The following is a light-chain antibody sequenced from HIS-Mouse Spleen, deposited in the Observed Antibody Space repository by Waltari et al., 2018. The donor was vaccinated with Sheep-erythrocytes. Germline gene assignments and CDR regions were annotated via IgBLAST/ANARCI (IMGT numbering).Light chain of an antibody. CDR1: SSDVGGYNY. CDR3: SSYTSSSTPVV. J-gene: IGLJ2*01. V-gene: IGLV2-14*01. CDR2: EVS. Sequence: QSALTQPASVSGSPGQSITISCTGTSSDVGGYNYVSWYQQHPGKAPKPMIYEVSNRPSGVSNRFSVSKSGNTASLTISGLQAEDEADYYCSSYTSSSTPVVFGGGTKLTVL.